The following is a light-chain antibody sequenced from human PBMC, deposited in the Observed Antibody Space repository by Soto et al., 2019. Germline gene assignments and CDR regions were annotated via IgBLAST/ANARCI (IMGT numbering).Light chain of an antibody. CDR3: RQYGSSPSYT. Sequence: EIVLTQSPGTLSLSPGERATLSCRAGQGVSSGSHLAWYQQKPGQAPSLLTYVASSRATGIPDRFSGSGSATDFTLTISRLEPEDFAVYYCRQYGSSPSYTFGQGTKLEIK. V-gene: IGKV3-20*01. CDR2: VAS. CDR1: QGVSSGSH. J-gene: IGKJ2*01.